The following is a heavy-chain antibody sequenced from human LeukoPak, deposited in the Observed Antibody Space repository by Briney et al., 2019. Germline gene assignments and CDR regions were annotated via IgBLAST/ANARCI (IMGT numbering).Heavy chain of an antibody. D-gene: IGHD6-13*01. Sequence: SETLSLTCAVYGGSFSGYYWSWIRQPPGKGLEWIGEINHSGSTNYNPSLKSRVTISVDTSKNQFSLKLSSVTAADTAVYYCARGWGYSSSWYYFDYWGQGTLVTVSS. CDR2: INHSGST. J-gene: IGHJ4*02. CDR1: GGSFSGYY. V-gene: IGHV4-34*01. CDR3: ARGWGYSSSWYYFDY.